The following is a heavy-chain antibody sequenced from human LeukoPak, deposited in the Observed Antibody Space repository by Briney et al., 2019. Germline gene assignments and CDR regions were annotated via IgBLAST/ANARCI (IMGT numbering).Heavy chain of an antibody. D-gene: IGHD6-13*01. CDR3: ARYSSSWYLFDY. CDR1: GGSISSGSYY. J-gene: IGHJ4*02. Sequence: PSETLSLTCTVSGGSISSGSYYWSWIRQPPGKGLEWIGYIYYSGSTNYNPSLKSRVTISVDTSKNQFSLKLSSVTAADTAVYYCARYSSSWYLFDYWGQGTLVTVSS. CDR2: IYYSGST. V-gene: IGHV4-61*01.